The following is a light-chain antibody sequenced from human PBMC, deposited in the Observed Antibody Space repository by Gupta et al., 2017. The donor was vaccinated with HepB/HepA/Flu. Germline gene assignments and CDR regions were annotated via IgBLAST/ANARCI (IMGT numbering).Light chain of an antibody. CDR1: QSVSSSY. J-gene: IGKJ2*04. Sequence: EIVLTQSPGTLSLSPGERATLSCRASQSVSSSYLAWYQQKPGQAPRLLIYGASSRATGIPDRFSGGGSGTDITLTISRLEPEDFAVYYCQQTGSFGQGTKLEIK. V-gene: IGKV3-20*01. CDR3: QQTGS. CDR2: GAS.